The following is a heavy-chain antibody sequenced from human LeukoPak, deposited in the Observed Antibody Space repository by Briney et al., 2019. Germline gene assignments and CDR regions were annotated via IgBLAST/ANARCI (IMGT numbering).Heavy chain of an antibody. J-gene: IGHJ4*02. CDR2: FDPEGGET. D-gene: IGHD3-22*01. CDR3: ATGSNPYYDSSGYYLDY. V-gene: IGHV1-24*01. Sequence: ASVNVSCKVSGYTLTELSMHWVRQAPGKGREWMGGFDPEGGETIYVQKFQGRVTMTEDTSTDTAYMELSSLRSEDTAVYYCATGSNPYYDSSGYYLDYWGQGTLVTVSS. CDR1: GYTLTELS.